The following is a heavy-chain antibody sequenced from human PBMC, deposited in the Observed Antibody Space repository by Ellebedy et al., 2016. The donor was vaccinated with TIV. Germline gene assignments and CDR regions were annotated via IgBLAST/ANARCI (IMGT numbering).Heavy chain of an antibody. CDR3: AAAGRPYDYNSMDL. CDR2: IGTVDDT. D-gene: IGHD3-10*01. CDR1: GFAFSNYD. V-gene: IGHV3-13*01. Sequence: GESLKISCAASGFAFSNYDMHWVRQAAGKGLEWVSLIGTVDDTYYVASVKGRFTISRENAKNSFFLQMDTLGAEDTAVYYCAAAGRPYDYNSMDLWGQGTTVTVSS. J-gene: IGHJ6*02.